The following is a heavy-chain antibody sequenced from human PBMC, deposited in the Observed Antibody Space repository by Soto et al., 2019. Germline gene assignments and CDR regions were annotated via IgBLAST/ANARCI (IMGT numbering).Heavy chain of an antibody. CDR1: GFTVSNNY. Sequence: EVQLVETGGGLIQPGGSLRLSCAASGFTVSNNYMSWVRQAPGKGLEWVSVIYSGGSAYYADSVKGRFTISRDNSKNTLYLQMNSLRAEDTAVYYCAGWGIGNGRRGDDYWGQGTLVTVSS. CDR3: AGWGIGNGRRGDDY. V-gene: IGHV3-53*02. J-gene: IGHJ4*02. CDR2: IYSGGSA. D-gene: IGHD3-16*01.